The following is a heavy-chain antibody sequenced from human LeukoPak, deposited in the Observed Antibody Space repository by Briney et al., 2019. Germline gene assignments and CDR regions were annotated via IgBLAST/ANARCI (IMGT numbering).Heavy chain of an antibody. D-gene: IGHD6-19*01. CDR2: ISVYNGNT. CDR1: GYTFTNFG. V-gene: IGHV1-18*01. Sequence: ASVKVSCKASGYTFTNFGISWVRKAPGQGLEWMGWISVYNGNTNYAEKVQGRVTMTADTSTRTAYMELRSLRSDDTAVYYCARAGGWAREDYKGEAFDIWGQGTKVTVSS. CDR3: ARAGGWAREDYKGEAFDI. J-gene: IGHJ3*02.